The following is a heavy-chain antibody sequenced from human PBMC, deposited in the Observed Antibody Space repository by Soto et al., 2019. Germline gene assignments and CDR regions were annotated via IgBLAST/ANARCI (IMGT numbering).Heavy chain of an antibody. CDR2: IYYSGST. V-gene: IGHV4-39*01. D-gene: IGHD1-7*01. J-gene: IGHJ5*02. CDR3: ARHVSPELELRNWFDP. CDR1: GGSISSSSYY. Sequence: SETLSLTCTVSGGSISSSSYYWGWIRQPPGKGLEWIGSIYYSGSTYYNPSLKSRVTISVDTSKNQFSLKLSSVTAADTAVYYCARHVSPELELRNWFDPWGQGTLVTVSS.